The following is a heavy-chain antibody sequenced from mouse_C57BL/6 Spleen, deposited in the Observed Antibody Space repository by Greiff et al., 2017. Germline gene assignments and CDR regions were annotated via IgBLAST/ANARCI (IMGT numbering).Heavy chain of an antibody. V-gene: IGHV1-64*01. J-gene: IGHJ1*03. CDR3: ARRGYYDNSYWALDD. Sequence: QVQLQQPGAELVKPGASVKLSCKASGYTFTSYWMHWVKQRPGQGLEWIGRIHPNSGSTNYNEKFKSKATLTVDKSSSTAYMQLSSLTSEDSAVYYCARRGYYDNSYWALDDWGKGTSVTVSA. CDR2: IHPNSGST. CDR1: GYTFTSYW. D-gene: IGHD1-1*01.